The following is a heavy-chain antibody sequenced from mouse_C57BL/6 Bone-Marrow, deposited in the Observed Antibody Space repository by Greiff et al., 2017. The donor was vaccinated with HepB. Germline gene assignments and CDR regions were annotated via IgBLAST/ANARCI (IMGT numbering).Heavy chain of an antibody. J-gene: IGHJ4*01. D-gene: IGHD1-1*01. Sequence: EVKVEESGGGLVQPGGSLKLSCAASGFTFSDYGMHWVRQAPEKGLEWVAYISSGSSTIYYADTVKGRFPITRDNAKNTLFRQMTSLRSEDTAMYYCARHYYGPYAMDYWGQGTSVTVSS. CDR1: GFTFSDYG. CDR3: ARHYYGPYAMDY. V-gene: IGHV5-17*01. CDR2: ISSGSSTI.